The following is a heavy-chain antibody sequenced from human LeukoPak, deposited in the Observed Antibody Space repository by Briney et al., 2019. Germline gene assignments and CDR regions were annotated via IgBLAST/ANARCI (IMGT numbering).Heavy chain of an antibody. Sequence: ASVKVSCKASGYTFTSYALNWVRQAPGQGLEWMGWISAYNGNTNYAQKLQGRVTMTTDTSTSTAYMELRSLRSDDTAVYYCALGYCSGGSCYYFDYWGQGTLVTVSS. J-gene: IGHJ4*02. CDR3: ALGYCSGGSCYYFDY. CDR2: ISAYNGNT. CDR1: GYTFTSYA. V-gene: IGHV1-18*01. D-gene: IGHD2-15*01.